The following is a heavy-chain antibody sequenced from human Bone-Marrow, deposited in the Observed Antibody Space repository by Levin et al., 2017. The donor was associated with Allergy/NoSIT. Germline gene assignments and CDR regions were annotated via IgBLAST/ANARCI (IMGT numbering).Heavy chain of an antibody. CDR3: AREVSVYYGSGTYYNVPDRPYFDY. V-gene: IGHV1-2*06. CDR2: INPNSGGT. D-gene: IGHD3-10*01. Sequence: AGESLKISCKASGYTFTGYYIHWVRQAPGQGLEWMGRINPNSGGTNYAQKFQGRVTMTRDTSISTAYMELSRLRSADTAVYYCAREVSVYYGSGTYYNVPDRPYFDYWGQGTLVTVSS. CDR1: GYTFTGYY. J-gene: IGHJ4*02.